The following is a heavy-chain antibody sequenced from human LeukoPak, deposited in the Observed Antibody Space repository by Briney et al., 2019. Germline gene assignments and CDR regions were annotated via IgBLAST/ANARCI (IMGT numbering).Heavy chain of an antibody. J-gene: IGHJ4*02. D-gene: IGHD6-6*01. Sequence: GGSLRLSCAASVCTLNLCSIKGVRQAPGKGLEWVSSISDTGKNTYYADSAKGRFTISRDNSKNTLYLQMNSLRADDTAVYYCAKRVPSSSSSVYFDFWGLGTLVTVSS. CDR3: AKRVPSSSSSVYFDF. V-gene: IGHV3-23*01. CDR2: ISDTGKNT. CDR1: VCTLNLCS.